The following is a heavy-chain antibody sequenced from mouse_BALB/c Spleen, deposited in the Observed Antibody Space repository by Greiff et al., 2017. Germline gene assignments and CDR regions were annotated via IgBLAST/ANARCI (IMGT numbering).Heavy chain of an antibody. Sequence: VQLQQSGAELVKPGASVKLSCTASGFNIKDTYMHWVKQRPEQGLEWIGRIDPANGNTKYDPKFQGKATITADTSSNTAYLQLSSLTSEDTAVYYCARNGYYGNYVGYWGQGTTLTVSS. CDR1: GFNIKDTY. V-gene: IGHV14-3*02. D-gene: IGHD2-1*01. J-gene: IGHJ2*01. CDR2: IDPANGNT. CDR3: ARNGYYGNYVGY.